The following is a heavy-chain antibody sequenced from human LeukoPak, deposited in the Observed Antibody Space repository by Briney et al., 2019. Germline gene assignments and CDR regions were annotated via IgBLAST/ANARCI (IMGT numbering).Heavy chain of an antibody. Sequence: SETLSLTCTVSGGSISGYYWTWIRRPPGKGLEWIGQIYYTGRADYNPSLKSRITISVDTSKNQISLRLSSVTAADTAIYYCARFGVDYDMDVWGQGTTVTVSS. V-gene: IGHV4-59*01. D-gene: IGHD3-16*01. CDR3: ARFGVDYDMDV. J-gene: IGHJ6*02. CDR1: GGSISGYY. CDR2: IYYTGRA.